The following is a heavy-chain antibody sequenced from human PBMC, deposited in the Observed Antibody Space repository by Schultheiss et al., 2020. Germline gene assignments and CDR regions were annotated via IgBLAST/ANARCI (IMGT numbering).Heavy chain of an antibody. Sequence: GGSLRLSCAASGFTFSSYAMSWVRQAPGKGLEWVSAISGSGGSTYYADSVKGRFTISRDNSKNTLYLQMNSLRAEDTALYYCARDSGPPLRFLEWLFGVGMDVWGQGTTVTVSS. V-gene: IGHV3-23*01. CDR1: GFTFSSYA. D-gene: IGHD3-3*01. CDR3: ARDSGPPLRFLEWLFGVGMDV. CDR2: ISGSGGST. J-gene: IGHJ6*02.